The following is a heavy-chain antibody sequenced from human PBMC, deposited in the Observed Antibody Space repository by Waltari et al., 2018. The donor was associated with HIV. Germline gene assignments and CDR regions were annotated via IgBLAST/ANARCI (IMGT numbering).Heavy chain of an antibody. Sequence: VKSEREMKPPGASVKVSCKPHGYTFTGYGISWLRLAPGQGFEWVGWISAYNGNTNYAQKFRGRVTLTTDTSTSTAYMELRGLRHEDTAIYYCARDKGASDTYKAEYFQHWGRGTLVSVSA. CDR3: ARDKGASDTYKAEYFQH. CDR1: GYTFTGYG. D-gene: IGHD1-20*01. J-gene: IGHJ1*01. V-gene: IGHV1-18*01. CDR2: ISAYNGNT.